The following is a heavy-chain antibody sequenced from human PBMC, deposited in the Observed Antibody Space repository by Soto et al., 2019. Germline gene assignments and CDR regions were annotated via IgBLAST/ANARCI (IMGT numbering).Heavy chain of an antibody. Sequence: QVQLVESGGGVGQPGTSLRLSCVGSGFTFRSYVIHWVRRAPGKGLEWVALTSYDGSNNFYGDSVKGRFTISRDNSRNTVELQMDSRSLEDTALYYCARWGTTGGLDVWGQGTLVSVSS. D-gene: IGHD3-16*01. CDR2: TSYDGSNN. J-gene: IGHJ4*02. V-gene: IGHV3-33*01. CDR1: GFTFRSYV. CDR3: ARWGTTGGLDV.